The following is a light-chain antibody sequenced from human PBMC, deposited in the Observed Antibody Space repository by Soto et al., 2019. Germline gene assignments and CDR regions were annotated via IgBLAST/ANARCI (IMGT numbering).Light chain of an antibody. J-gene: IGKJ1*01. CDR3: QQYNEWPET. CDR1: HSVRSS. Sequence: EIVMTPSPATLSVSPGDRATLSCRASHSVRSSLAWYQQKPGQAPRLLIHGASTRATGIPGRFSGIWSGTEVTLIISSLQSEDGEVYDGQQYNEWPETFGHGTKVDI. CDR2: GAS. V-gene: IGKV3-15*01.